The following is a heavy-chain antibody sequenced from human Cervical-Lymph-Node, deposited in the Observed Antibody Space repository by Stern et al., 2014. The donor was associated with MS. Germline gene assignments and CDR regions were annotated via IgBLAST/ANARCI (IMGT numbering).Heavy chain of an antibody. D-gene: IGHD5-12*01. CDR3: VRDRVVYSGYDRGMDV. Sequence: AQLVESGGGLVKPGGSLRLSCAASGFTFSDYYLSWIRLAPGKGLEWVSYISGSSSPIYYAASVKGRFTVSRDNAKNSLYLQMNSLRVEDTAVYYCVRDRVVYSGYDRGMDVWGQGTTVTVSS. CDR2: ISGSSSPI. CDR1: GFTFSDYY. J-gene: IGHJ6*02. V-gene: IGHV3-11*01.